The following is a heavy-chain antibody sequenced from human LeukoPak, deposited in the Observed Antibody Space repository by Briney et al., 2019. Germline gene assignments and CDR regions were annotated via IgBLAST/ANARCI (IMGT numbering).Heavy chain of an antibody. J-gene: IGHJ4*02. Sequence: SETLSLTCTVSGGSISSGGYYWSWIRQHPGKGLEWIGYIYYSGSTYYNPSLKSRVTISVDTSKDQFSLKLSSVTAADTAVYYCARGRGHGSNLRSLSFDYWGQGTLVTVSS. CDR2: IYYSGST. CDR1: GGSISSGGYY. D-gene: IGHD4-11*01. CDR3: ARGRGHGSNLRSLSFDY. V-gene: IGHV4-31*03.